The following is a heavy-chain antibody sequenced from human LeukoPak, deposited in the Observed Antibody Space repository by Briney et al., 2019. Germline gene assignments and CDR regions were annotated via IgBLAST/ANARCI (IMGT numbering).Heavy chain of an antibody. V-gene: IGHV3-23*01. D-gene: IGHD5-12*01. CDR1: GFNFSSFG. CDR2: ISGSGDNT. CDR3: ARRGWLINFDY. Sequence: PGGSLRLSCAASGFNFSSFGMHWVRQAPGKGLEWVSIISGSGDNTHYADSVKGRFTISRDNSKNTLYLQMKTLRAEDTAIYYCARRGWLINFDYWGQGTLVTVSS. J-gene: IGHJ4*02.